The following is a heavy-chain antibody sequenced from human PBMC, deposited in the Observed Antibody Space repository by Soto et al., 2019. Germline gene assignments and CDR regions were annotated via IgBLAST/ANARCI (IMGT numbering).Heavy chain of an antibody. D-gene: IGHD3-10*01. CDR1: GFTFSSYG. J-gene: IGHJ4*02. V-gene: IGHV3-30*18. Sequence: GSLRLSCAASGFTFSSYGMHWVRQAPGKGLEWVAVISYDGSNKYYADSVKGRFTISRDNSKNTLYLQMNSLRAEDTAVYYCAKDGSGSYYRSYYFDYWGQGTLVTVSS. CDR3: AKDGSGSYYRSYYFDY. CDR2: ISYDGSNK.